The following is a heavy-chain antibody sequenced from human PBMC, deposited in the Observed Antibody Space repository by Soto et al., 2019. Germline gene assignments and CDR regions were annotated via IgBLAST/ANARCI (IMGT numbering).Heavy chain of an antibody. D-gene: IGHD3-3*01. CDR3: SNRITVFGLLIPPFDF. CDR1: GGSLNDHY. J-gene: IGHJ5*01. Sequence: SETKSLPNAVYGGSLNDHYCNWIRQPPGKGLEWIGEINHTGGTHYNPSLKSRVTMSVDTSKNQCSLRLSSVTAADTVIYYCSNRITVFGLLIPPFDFRGQRTQVTVSS. CDR2: INHTGGT. V-gene: IGHV4-34*01.